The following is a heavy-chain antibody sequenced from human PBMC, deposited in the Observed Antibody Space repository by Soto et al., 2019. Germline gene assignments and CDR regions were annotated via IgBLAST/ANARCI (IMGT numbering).Heavy chain of an antibody. CDR3: ARRMTWSLWCFDL. Sequence: QVQLLQSGAEVKKPGTSVRVSCRASGYTFKDYDINWGRRAPGPGLEWMGWMNPNSGNTGYARKLHDRITMTRSVSARTAFMELSSLTPEDTAVYYCARRMTWSLWCFDLWGSGTQVTVSS. CDR2: MNPNSGNT. J-gene: IGHJ2*01. V-gene: IGHV1-8*01. CDR1: GYTFKDYD. D-gene: IGHD3-3*01.